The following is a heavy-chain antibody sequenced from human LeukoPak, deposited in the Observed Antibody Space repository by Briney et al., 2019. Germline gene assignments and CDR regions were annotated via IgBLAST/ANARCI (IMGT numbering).Heavy chain of an antibody. D-gene: IGHD2-21*02. J-gene: IGHJ6*03. Sequence: GSLRLSCAASGFTFSSYWMSWVRQAPGKGLEWVANIKQDGSEKYYVDSVKGRFTISRDNAKNSLYLQMNSLGAEDTAVYYCARVEEGRVVVTAINYYYMDVWGKGTTVTISS. CDR1: GFTFSSYW. V-gene: IGHV3-7*03. CDR3: ARVEEGRVVVTAINYYYMDV. CDR2: IKQDGSEK.